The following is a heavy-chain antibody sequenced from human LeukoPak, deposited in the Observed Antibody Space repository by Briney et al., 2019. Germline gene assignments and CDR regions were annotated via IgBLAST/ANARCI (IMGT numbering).Heavy chain of an antibody. CDR1: GFTFSSYW. J-gene: IGHJ4*02. CDR2: IKQDGNEK. V-gene: IGHV3-7*01. Sequence: PGGSLRLSCAASGFTFSSYWMSWVRQAPGKGLEWVANIKQDGNEKYYADSVKGRFTISRDNGKNSLDLQMNSLRADDTAVYYCAREIQAPGKTLDYWGQGALVTVSS. CDR3: AREIQAPGKTLDY.